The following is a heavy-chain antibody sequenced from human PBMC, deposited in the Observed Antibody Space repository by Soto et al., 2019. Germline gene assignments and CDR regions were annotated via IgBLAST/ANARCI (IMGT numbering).Heavy chain of an antibody. J-gene: IGHJ4*02. D-gene: IGHD6-19*01. CDR3: ARGAWSLGY. V-gene: IGHV4-59*01. Sequence: QVHLQESGPGLVKPSETLSLTCTVSGGSISNYDWSWIRQPPGQRLEWIGDISARGNTNYNPSLASPVSISVDTSQAQFSLRLSSVTAADTAVYFCARGAWSLGYWGQGTLVTVSS. CDR2: ISARGNT. CDR1: GGSISNYD.